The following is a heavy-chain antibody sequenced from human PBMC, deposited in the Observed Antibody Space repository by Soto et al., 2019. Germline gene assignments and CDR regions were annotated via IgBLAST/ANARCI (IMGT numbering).Heavy chain of an antibody. Sequence: ASVKVSCKASGYTFTSYGISWVRQAPGQGLEWMGWISAYNGNTNYAQKLQGRVTMTTDTSTSTAYMELRSLRSDDTAVYYCARVGLSFWSGYLYGMDVWGQGTTVTVS. CDR3: ARVGLSFWSGYLYGMDV. CDR1: GYTFTSYG. V-gene: IGHV1-18*04. D-gene: IGHD3-3*01. J-gene: IGHJ6*02. CDR2: ISAYNGNT.